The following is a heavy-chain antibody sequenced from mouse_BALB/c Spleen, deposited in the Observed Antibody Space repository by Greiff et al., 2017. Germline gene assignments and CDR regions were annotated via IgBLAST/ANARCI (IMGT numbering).Heavy chain of an antibody. CDR2: ISSGGSYT. CDR1: GFTFSSYA. J-gene: IGHJ4*01. Sequence: EVKLMESGGGLVKPGGSLKLSCAASGFTFSSYAMSWVRQSPEKRLEWVAEISSGGSYTYYPDTVTGRFTISRDNAKNTLYLEMSSLRSEDTAMYYCAREKYGKDYAMDYWGQGTSVTVSS. CDR3: AREKYGKDYAMDY. D-gene: IGHD2-10*02. V-gene: IGHV5-9-4*01.